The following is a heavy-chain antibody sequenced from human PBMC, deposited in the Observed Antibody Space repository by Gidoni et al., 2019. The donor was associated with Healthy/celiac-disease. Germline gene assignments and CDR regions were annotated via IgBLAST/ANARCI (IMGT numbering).Heavy chain of an antibody. V-gene: IGHV3-33*01. CDR3: ARDRFVAGSYFDY. Sequence: QVQLVESGGGVVQPGRSLRLSCAASGFTFSSYGMHWVRQAPGKGLELVAVIWYDGSNKYYADSVKGRFTISRDNSKNTLYLQMNSLRAEDTAVYYCARDRFVAGSYFDYWGQGTLVTVSS. CDR2: IWYDGSNK. D-gene: IGHD6-19*01. J-gene: IGHJ4*02. CDR1: GFTFSSYG.